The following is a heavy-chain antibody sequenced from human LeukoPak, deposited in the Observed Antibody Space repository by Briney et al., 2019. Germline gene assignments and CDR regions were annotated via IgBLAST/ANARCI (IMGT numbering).Heavy chain of an antibody. CDR3: ARFSGYYYGMDV. D-gene: IGHD3-22*01. CDR1: GGSISSYY. CDR2: IYYSGST. V-gene: IGHV4-59*01. J-gene: IGHJ6*02. Sequence: PSETLSLTCTVSGGSISSYYWSWIRQPPGKGLEWIAYIYYSGSTNYNPSLKSRVTISVDTSKNQFSLELSSVTAADTAVYYCARFSGYYYGMDVWGQGTTVIVSS.